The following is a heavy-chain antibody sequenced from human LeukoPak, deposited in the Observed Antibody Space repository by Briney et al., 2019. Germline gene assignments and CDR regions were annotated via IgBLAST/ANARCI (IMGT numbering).Heavy chain of an antibody. Sequence: ASVKVSCKASGYTFTSYDINWVRQATGQGLEWMGWMNPNSGNTGYAQKFQGRVTITRNTSISTAYMELSRLRSDDTAVYYCARDGSVVLYYYYYYMDVWGKGTTVTVSS. CDR2: MNPNSGNT. CDR1: GYTFTSYD. J-gene: IGHJ6*03. CDR3: ARDGSVVLYYYYYYMDV. D-gene: IGHD3-16*02. V-gene: IGHV1-8*03.